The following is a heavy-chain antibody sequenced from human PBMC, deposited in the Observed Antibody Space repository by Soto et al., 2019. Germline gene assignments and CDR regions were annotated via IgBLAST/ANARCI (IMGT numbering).Heavy chain of an antibody. Sequence: SETLSLTCTVSGGSISSGGYYWSWIRQHPGKGLEWIGYIYYSGSTYYNPSLKSRVTISVDTSKNQFSLKLSSVTAADTAVYYCARAVTYYYDSSGYYYVTPFDYWGQGTQVTVSS. CDR3: ARAVTYYYDSSGYYYVTPFDY. V-gene: IGHV4-31*03. CDR2: IYYSGST. J-gene: IGHJ4*02. CDR1: GGSISSGGYY. D-gene: IGHD3-22*01.